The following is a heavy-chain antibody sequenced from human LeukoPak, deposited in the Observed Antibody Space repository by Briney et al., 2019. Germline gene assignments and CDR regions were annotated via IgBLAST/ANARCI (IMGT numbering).Heavy chain of an antibody. CDR2: IYYSGST. Sequence: SETLSLTCTVPGGSISSYYWSWIRQPPGKGLEWIGYIYYSGSTNYNPSLKSRVTISVDTSKNQFSLKLSSVTAADTAVYYCAREWAYYDILTGYYKANWFDPWGQGTLVTVSS. D-gene: IGHD3-9*01. CDR1: GGSISSYY. J-gene: IGHJ5*02. V-gene: IGHV4-59*01. CDR3: AREWAYYDILTGYYKANWFDP.